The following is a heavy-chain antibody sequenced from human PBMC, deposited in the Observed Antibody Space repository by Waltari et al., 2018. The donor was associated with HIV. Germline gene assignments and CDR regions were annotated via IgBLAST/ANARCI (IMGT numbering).Heavy chain of an antibody. D-gene: IGHD3-16*01. Sequence: QLVQSGGVVQQTGESPQISCKGSGFTFTNYWIAWVRQMPGKGLEWMGMIWPSDSDTKYSPSFQGHVTISADRSISTAYLQWSSLRASDTAMYYCASPKGGWLFAFDVWGQGTMVTVSS. CDR2: IWPSDSDT. CDR1: GFTFTNYW. J-gene: IGHJ3*01. V-gene: IGHV5-51*01. CDR3: ASPKGGWLFAFDV.